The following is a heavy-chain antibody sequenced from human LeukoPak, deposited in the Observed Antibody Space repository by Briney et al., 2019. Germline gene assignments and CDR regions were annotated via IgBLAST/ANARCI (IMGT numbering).Heavy chain of an antibody. V-gene: IGHV3-30*18. D-gene: IGHD6-19*01. CDR2: ISYDGSNK. CDR3: AKGVRQWLFSIDY. J-gene: IGHJ4*02. Sequence: GGSLRLSCAASGFTFSSYGMHWVRQAPGKGLEWVAVISYDGSNKYYAGSVKGRFTISRDNSKNTLYLQMNSLRAEDTAVYYCAKGVRQWLFSIDYWGQGTLVTVSS. CDR1: GFTFSSYG.